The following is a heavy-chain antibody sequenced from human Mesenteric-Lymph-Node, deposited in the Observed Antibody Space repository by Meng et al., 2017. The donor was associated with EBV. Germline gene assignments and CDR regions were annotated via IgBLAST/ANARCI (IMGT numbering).Heavy chain of an antibody. J-gene: IGHJ4*02. D-gene: IGHD3-22*01. CDR1: GGSISSSSYY. V-gene: IGHV4-39*07. CDR2: IYYSGST. CDR3: ARASYYYYDSSGYFDY. Sequence: LQPQALGLVLVKPSETLSLTCTVSGGSISSSSYYWGWIRQPPGKGLEWIGSIYYSGSTYYNPSLKSRVTISVDTSKNQFSLKLSSVTAADTAVYYCARASYYYYDSSGYFDYWGQGTLVTVSS.